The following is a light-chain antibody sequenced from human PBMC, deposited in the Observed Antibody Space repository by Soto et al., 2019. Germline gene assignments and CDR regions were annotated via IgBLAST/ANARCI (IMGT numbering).Light chain of an antibody. V-gene: IGKV1-39*01. CDR1: QSVDNY. CDR3: QQSYTTCT. CDR2: AAS. Sequence: DTQLTQSPSSLSASVGDRVTITCRASQSVDNYLNWYQQKPGKAPKLLIYAASSLQSGVPSRFSCSGSGTYFTLTISSLQTEDLATYYCQQSYTTCTFGQGTKVEIK. J-gene: IGKJ1*01.